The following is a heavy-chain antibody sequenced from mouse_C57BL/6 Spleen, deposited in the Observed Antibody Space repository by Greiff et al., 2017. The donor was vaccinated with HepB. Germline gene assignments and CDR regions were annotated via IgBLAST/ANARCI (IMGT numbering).Heavy chain of an antibody. CDR3: ARPVVEDYYAMDY. CDR1: GYTFTDYY. V-gene: IGHV1-19*01. Sequence: EVQLQESGPVLVKPGASVKMSCKASGYTFTDYYMNWVKQSHGKSLEWIGVINPYNGGTSYNQKFKGKATLTVDKSSSTAYMELNSLTSEDSAVYYCARPVVEDYYAMDYWGQGTSVTVSS. J-gene: IGHJ4*01. CDR2: INPYNGGT. D-gene: IGHD1-1*01.